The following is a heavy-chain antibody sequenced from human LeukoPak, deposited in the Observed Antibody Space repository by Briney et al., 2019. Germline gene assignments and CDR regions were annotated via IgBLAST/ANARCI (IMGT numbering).Heavy chain of an antibody. J-gene: IGHJ4*02. CDR1: GDSISNYY. Sequence: RASETLSLTCTVSGDSISNYYWTWLRQPPGKELEWIGYIYNSGSTNYNPSLKSRVTISVDTSKNQFSLKLTSVTAADTAVYYCARRRASGFGELLDFWGQGTLVTVSS. CDR2: IYNSGST. CDR3: ARRRASGFGELLDF. V-gene: IGHV4-59*08. D-gene: IGHD3-10*01.